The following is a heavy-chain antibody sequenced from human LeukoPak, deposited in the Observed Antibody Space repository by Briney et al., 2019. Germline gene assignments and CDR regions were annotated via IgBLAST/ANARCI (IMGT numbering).Heavy chain of an antibody. J-gene: IGHJ4*02. CDR3: ARVFFRLFDY. CDR1: GGSISSSSYY. CDR2: IYYSGST. Sequence: SETLSLTCTVSGGSISSSSYYWGWIRQPPGKGLEWIGSIYYSGSTYYNPSLKSRVTISVDTSKNQFSLKLSSVTAADTAVYYCARVFFRLFDYWGQGTLVTVSS. V-gene: IGHV4-39*07. D-gene: IGHD6-25*01.